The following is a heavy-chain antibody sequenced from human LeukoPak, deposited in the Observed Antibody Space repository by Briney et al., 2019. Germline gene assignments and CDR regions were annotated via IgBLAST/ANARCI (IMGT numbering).Heavy chain of an antibody. CDR1: GFTFSSYS. Sequence: GGSLRLSCAASGFTFSSYSMNWVRQAPGKGLEWVSSISSSSSYIYYADSVKGRFTISRDNAKNSLYLQMNSLRAEDTAVYYCARAGYDFWSGYYQDNYYYYGMDVWGQGTTVTVFS. D-gene: IGHD3-3*01. V-gene: IGHV3-21*01. J-gene: IGHJ6*02. CDR3: ARAGYDFWSGYYQDNYYYYGMDV. CDR2: ISSSSSYI.